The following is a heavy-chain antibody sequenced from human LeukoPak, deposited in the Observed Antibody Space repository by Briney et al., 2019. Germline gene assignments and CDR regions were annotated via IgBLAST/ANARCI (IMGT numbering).Heavy chain of an antibody. V-gene: IGHV3-30-3*01. J-gene: IGHJ4*02. CDR3: ARDGAPGVAAAGAFDY. CDR1: GFTFSSYA. D-gene: IGHD6-13*01. CDR2: ITYDGSNK. Sequence: GGSLRLSCAASGFTFSSYAMRWVRQAPGKGLEWVAVITYDGSNKYYADSVKGRFTISRDNSKNTLYLQMNSLRAEDTAVYYCARDGAPGVAAAGAFDYWGQGTLVTVSS.